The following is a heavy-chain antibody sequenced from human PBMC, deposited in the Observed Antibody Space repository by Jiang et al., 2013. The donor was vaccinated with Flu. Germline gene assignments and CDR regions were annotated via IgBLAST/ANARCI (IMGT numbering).Heavy chain of an antibody. Sequence: GAEVKKPGASVKVSCKASGYTFTSYDINWVRQATGQGLEWMGWMNPNSGNTGHAQKFQGRVTMTRNTSISTAYMELSSLRSEDTAVYYCARKDRYVVVTATNWFDPWGQGTLVTVSS. D-gene: IGHD2-21*02. J-gene: IGHJ5*02. CDR2: MNPNSGNT. CDR3: ARKDRYVVVTATNWFDP. CDR1: GYTFTSYD. V-gene: IGHV1-8*01.